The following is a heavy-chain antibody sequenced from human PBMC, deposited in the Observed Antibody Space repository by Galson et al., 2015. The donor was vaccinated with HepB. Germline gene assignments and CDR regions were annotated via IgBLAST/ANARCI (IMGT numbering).Heavy chain of an antibody. D-gene: IGHD3-10*01. J-gene: IGHJ5*01. V-gene: IGHV3-21*01. CDR1: GFTFSDYS. Sequence: SLRLSCAASGFTFSDYSMNWVRQAPGKGLERVSSISSGSTYKYYADSVQGRLTISRDNARNVLYLQMNGLRADDTAVYYCARDYRPAFGSGNYFPNYFDSWGQGILVTVTS. CDR3: ARDYRPAFGSGNYFPNYFDS. CDR2: ISSGSTYK.